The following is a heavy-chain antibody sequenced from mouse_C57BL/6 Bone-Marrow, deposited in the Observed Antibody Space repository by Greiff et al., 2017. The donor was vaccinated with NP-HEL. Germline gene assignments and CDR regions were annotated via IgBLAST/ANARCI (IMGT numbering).Heavy chain of an antibody. CDR2: ISNLAYSI. CDR1: GFTFSDYG. D-gene: IGHD2-3*01. Sequence: DVMLVESGGGLVQPGGSLKLSCAASGFTFSDYGMAWVRQAPRKGPEWVAFISNLAYSIYYADTVTGRFTISRENAKNTLYLEMSSLRSEDTAMYYCARHDGYYPFAYWGQGTLVTVSA. CDR3: ARHDGYYPFAY. V-gene: IGHV5-15*01. J-gene: IGHJ3*01.